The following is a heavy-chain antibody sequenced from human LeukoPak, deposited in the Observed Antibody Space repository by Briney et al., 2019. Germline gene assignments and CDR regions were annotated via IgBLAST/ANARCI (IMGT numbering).Heavy chain of an antibody. V-gene: IGHV4-4*09. CDR3: ARLGYYGSGSYYQWVQYYYYYYMDV. CDR1: GGSISSYY. CDR2: IYTSGST. J-gene: IGHJ6*03. Sequence: SQTLSLTCTVSGGSISSYYWSWIRQPPGKGLEWIGYIYTSGSTNYNPSLKSRVTISVDTSKNQFSLKLSSVTAADTAVYYCARLGYYGSGSYYQWVQYYYYYYMDVWGKGTTVTVSS. D-gene: IGHD3-10*01.